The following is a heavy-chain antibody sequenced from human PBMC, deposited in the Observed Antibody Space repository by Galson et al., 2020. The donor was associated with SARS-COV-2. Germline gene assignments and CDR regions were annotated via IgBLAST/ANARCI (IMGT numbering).Heavy chain of an antibody. J-gene: IGHJ4*02. Sequence: GEYLKISCAASGFTFSSNWMSWVRQAPGKGLEWVANIKQDGSEQYYVDSVKGRFTISRDNAKNSVYLQMNSLRAEDTAVYFCARVRPGYFDYWGQGTLVTVSS. CDR3: ARVRPGYFDY. CDR2: IKQDGSEQ. D-gene: IGHD3-10*01. CDR1: GFTFSSNW. V-gene: IGHV3-7*05.